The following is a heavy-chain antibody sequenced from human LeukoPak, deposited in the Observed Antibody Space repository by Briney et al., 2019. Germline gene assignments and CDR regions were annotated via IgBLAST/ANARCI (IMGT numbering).Heavy chain of an antibody. Sequence: GRSLRLSWAASGFSVSIYSMRWVRPAPGKGLEWVSAISGSGGSTYYSDSVKGRITISRDNPKNTLYLQMNNLRAEDTAVYYCATGYSSSWDKGFDNWGQGTLVTVSS. CDR1: GFSVSIYS. D-gene: IGHD6-13*01. J-gene: IGHJ4*02. V-gene: IGHV3-23*01. CDR3: ATGYSSSWDKGFDN. CDR2: ISGSGGST.